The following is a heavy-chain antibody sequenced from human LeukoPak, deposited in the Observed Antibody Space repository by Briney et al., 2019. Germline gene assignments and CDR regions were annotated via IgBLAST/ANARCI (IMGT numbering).Heavy chain of an antibody. V-gene: IGHV3-7*01. D-gene: IGHD6-25*01. Sequence: PGGSLRLSCAASGFTFSSYWMSWVRQAPGKGLEWVANIKQDGSEKYYVDSVKGRFTISRDNAKNSLYLQMNSLRAEDTAVYYCARDASIAAANDAFDIWGQGTMVTVSS. CDR1: GFTFSSYW. CDR2: IKQDGSEK. J-gene: IGHJ3*02. CDR3: ARDASIAAANDAFDI.